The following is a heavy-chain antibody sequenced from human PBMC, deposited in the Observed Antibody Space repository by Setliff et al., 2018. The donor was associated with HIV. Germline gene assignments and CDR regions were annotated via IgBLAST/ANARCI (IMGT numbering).Heavy chain of an antibody. J-gene: IGHJ3*01. CDR3: ARYDGGYNYAEAFDV. Sequence: ASVKVSCKPSGYMFIAYGMSWVRRAPGRGLEWMGWIGPYNGRTEYAQEFQGRVSLTIDTYASTAYMELRSLRSDDTAVYYCARYDGGYNYAEAFDVWGQGTMVTVSS. V-gene: IGHV1-18*01. D-gene: IGHD3-16*01. CDR1: GYMFIAYG. CDR2: IGPYNGRT.